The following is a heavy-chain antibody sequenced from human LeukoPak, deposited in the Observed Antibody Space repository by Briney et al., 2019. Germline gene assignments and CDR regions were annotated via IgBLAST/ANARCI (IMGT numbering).Heavy chain of an antibody. CDR2: ISSNGGST. CDR3: VKEKVGATMEGGFDY. J-gene: IGHJ4*02. V-gene: IGHV3-64D*06. Sequence: PGGSLRLSCAASGFTFSIYAMGWVRQAPGKGLEYVSAISSNGGSTYYADSVKGRFTISRDNSKNTLYLQMSSLRAEDTAVYYCVKEKVGATMEGGFDYWGQGTLVTVSS. CDR1: GFTFSIYA. D-gene: IGHD1-26*01.